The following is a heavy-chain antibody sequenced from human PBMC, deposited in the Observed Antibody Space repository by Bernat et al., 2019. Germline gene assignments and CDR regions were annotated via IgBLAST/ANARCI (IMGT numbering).Heavy chain of an antibody. CDR1: GLTVSSNH. Sequence: EVQLVETGGGLIQPGGSLGLSCAASGLTVSSNHMSWVRQAPGKGLEWVSVIYSGGTQYADSVKGRFTISRDNSKNTLYHQMNSPRAEDTAVYYCARGVDGAFDIWGRGTTVTVSS. CDR2: IYSGGT. V-gene: IGHV3-53*05. CDR3: ARGVDGAFDI. J-gene: IGHJ3*02.